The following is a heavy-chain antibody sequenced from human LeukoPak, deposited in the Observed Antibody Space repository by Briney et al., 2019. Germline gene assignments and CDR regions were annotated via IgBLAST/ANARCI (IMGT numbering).Heavy chain of an antibody. CDR1: GFTVGHHY. CDR2: VSTDGTTT. J-gene: IGHJ4*02. V-gene: IGHV3-74*03. Sequence: PGGSLRLSCAASGFTVGHHYMHWVRQVPGQGLVWVSYVSTDGTTTTYADSVKGRFAISRDNAKNMVYLQMSSLRAEDTAVYYCVRDAPHSQFDYWGRGALVTVSS. CDR3: VRDAPHSQFDY.